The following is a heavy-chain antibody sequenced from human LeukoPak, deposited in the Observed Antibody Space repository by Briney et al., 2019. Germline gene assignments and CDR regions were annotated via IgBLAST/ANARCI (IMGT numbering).Heavy chain of an antibody. Sequence: GGSLRLSCAASGFILSPYSMHWVRQAPGKGLEWVAVISFDGTIKYYGDSVKGRFTISRDNSKNTLYLQMNSLRAEDTAVYYCARSPMVFHFDYWGQGTLVTVSS. CDR3: ARSPMVFHFDY. V-gene: IGHV3-30-3*01. CDR2: ISFDGTIK. CDR1: GFILSPYS. J-gene: IGHJ4*02. D-gene: IGHD2-8*01.